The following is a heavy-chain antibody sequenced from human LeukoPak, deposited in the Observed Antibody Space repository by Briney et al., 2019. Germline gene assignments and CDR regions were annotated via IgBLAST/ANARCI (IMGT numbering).Heavy chain of an antibody. CDR2: IWYDGSNK. CDR3: ARDYGSGIDC. V-gene: IGHV3-33*01. D-gene: IGHD3-10*01. J-gene: IGHJ4*02. CDR1: VLTFSSYA. Sequence: PVRSLSPSRAVSVLTFSSYAMHWVRQAPGMGREWVALIWYDGSNKYYADSVKGRFTISRDNSKSTLYLQMNSLRAEDTAVYYCARDYGSGIDCWGQGTLVTVSS.